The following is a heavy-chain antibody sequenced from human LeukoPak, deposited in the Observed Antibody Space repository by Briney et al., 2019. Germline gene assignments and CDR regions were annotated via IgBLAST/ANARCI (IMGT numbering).Heavy chain of an antibody. CDR2: INHSGST. CDR1: GGSFSGYY. D-gene: IGHD2/OR15-2a*01. Sequence: PSETLSLTCAVYGGSFSGYYWSWIRQPPGKGLEWIGEINHSGSTNCNPSLKSRVTISVDMAKNQFSLKLSSVTAADTAVYYCAGHHPRNTVDFWGQGTLVTVSS. J-gene: IGHJ4*02. CDR3: AGHHPRNTVDF. V-gene: IGHV4-34*01.